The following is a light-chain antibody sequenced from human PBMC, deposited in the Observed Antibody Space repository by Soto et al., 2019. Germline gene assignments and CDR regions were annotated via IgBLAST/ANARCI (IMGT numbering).Light chain of an antibody. J-gene: IGLJ1*01. V-gene: IGLV2-11*01. Sequence: QSALTQPRSVSGSPGQSVTISCTGTSSDVGGYNYVSWYQHHPGKAPKLMIYDVSKRPSGVPDRFSGSKFGNTASLTISGLQAEDEADYYCCSYAGSYTLGVFGTGTKLTVL. CDR2: DVS. CDR1: SSDVGGYNY. CDR3: CSYAGSYTLGV.